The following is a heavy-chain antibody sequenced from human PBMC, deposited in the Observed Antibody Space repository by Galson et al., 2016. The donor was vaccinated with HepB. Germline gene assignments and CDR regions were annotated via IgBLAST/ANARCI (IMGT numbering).Heavy chain of an antibody. CDR3: ARRHRTSAGQPFDY. J-gene: IGHJ4*02. CDR1: GGSISSEIYY. V-gene: IGHV4-39*01. CDR2: IFYSGRT. D-gene: IGHD6-13*01. Sequence: SETLSLTCTVSGGSISSEIYYWDWIRQPPGKGLEWIGSIFYSGRTYYNPSLKSRVTISVDTSKNQFSLKLRSVTAADTAVYYCARRHRTSAGQPFDYWGQGTLVTVSS.